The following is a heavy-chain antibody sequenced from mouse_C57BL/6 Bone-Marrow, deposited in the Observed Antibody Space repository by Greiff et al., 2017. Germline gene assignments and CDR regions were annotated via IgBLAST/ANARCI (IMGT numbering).Heavy chain of an antibody. CDR2: IHPNSGST. CDR3: ARAPDYGSSTWFAY. J-gene: IGHJ3*01. Sequence: VQLQQPGAELVKPGASVKLSCKASGYTFTSYWMHWVKQRPGQGLEWIGMIHPNSGSTNYNEKFKSKATLTVDKSSSTAYMQLSSLTSEDSAVYYCARAPDYGSSTWFAYWGQGTLVTVSA. V-gene: IGHV1-64*01. CDR1: GYTFTSYW. D-gene: IGHD1-1*01.